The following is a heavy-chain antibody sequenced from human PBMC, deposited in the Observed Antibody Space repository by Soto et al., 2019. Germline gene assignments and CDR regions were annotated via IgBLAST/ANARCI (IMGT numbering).Heavy chain of an antibody. V-gene: IGHV4-59*01. Sequence: SETLSLTCTVSGVSIYTYYWSWIRQPPGKGLEWMGYIYSNGYSNYNPSLKSRVTISVDTSKNQFSLKLSSVTAADTAVYYCASTDNSGYSSYCGQGTLVTVSS. D-gene: IGHD3-22*01. CDR3: ASTDNSGYSSY. CDR1: GVSIYTYY. J-gene: IGHJ4*02. CDR2: IYSNGYS.